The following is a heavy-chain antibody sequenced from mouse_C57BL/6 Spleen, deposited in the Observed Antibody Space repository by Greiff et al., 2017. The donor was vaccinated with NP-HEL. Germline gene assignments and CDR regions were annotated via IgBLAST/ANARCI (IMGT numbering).Heavy chain of an antibody. V-gene: IGHV1-52*01. CDR3: ARGYPHGGYFDV. CDR1: GYTFTSYW. CDR2: IDPSDSET. Sequence: QVQLQQPGAELVRPGSSVKLSCKASGYTFTSYWMHWVKQRPIQGLEWIGNIDPSDSETHYNQKFKDKATLTVDKSSSTAYMQLSSLTSEDSAVYYCARGYPHGGYFDVWGTGTTVTVSS. J-gene: IGHJ1*03. D-gene: IGHD2-14*01.